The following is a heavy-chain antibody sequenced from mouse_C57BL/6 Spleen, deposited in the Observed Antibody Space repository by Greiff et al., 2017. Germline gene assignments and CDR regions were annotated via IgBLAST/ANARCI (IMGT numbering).Heavy chain of an antibody. D-gene: IGHD1-1*01. V-gene: IGHV5-6*02. Sequence: DVTLVESGGDLVKPGGSLKLSCAASGFTFSSYGMSWVRQTPDKRLEWVATISSGGSYTYYPDSVKGRFTISRDNAKNTLYLQMSSLKSEDTAMYYCAREGYGSSGFAYWGQGTLVTVSA. CDR2: ISSGGSYT. CDR3: AREGYGSSGFAY. J-gene: IGHJ3*01. CDR1: GFTFSSYG.